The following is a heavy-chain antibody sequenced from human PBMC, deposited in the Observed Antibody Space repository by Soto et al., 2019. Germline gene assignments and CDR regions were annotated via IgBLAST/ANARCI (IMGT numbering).Heavy chain of an antibody. CDR1: GFTFSSYG. V-gene: IGHV3-33*01. CDR2: IWYDGSNK. CDR3: ARAPVAGNHYYYYGMDV. D-gene: IGHD6-19*01. Sequence: GGSLRLSCAASGFTFSSYGMHWVRQAPGKGLEWVAVIWYDGSNKYYADSVKGRFTISRDNSKNTLYLQMNSLRAEDTAVYYCARAPVAGNHYYYYGMDVWGQGTTVTVCS. J-gene: IGHJ6*02.